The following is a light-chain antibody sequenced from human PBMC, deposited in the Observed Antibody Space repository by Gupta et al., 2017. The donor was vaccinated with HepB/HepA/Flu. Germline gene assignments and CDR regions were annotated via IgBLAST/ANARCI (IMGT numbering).Light chain of an antibody. J-gene: IGLJ2*01. CDR2: KDS. Sequence: SYELTQPPSVSVSPGQTASITCSGDKLGDKYACWYQQQPGQSPWLVIYKDSKRTSGIPERFSGSNSGNTATLTISGTQAMDEDDYYCQAWDSSTVVFGGGTKLTVL. V-gene: IGLV3-1*01. CDR1: KLGDKY. CDR3: QAWDSSTVV.